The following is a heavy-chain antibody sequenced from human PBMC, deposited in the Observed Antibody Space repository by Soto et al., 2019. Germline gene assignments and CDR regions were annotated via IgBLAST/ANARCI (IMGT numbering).Heavy chain of an antibody. J-gene: IGHJ4*02. Sequence: QLQLVQSGGEVRKPGASVKVSCKASGDTITNYGISWVRQAPGQGLEWMGWISYYNSNTKYAQNLQSRVTLTTDTATSTAYMELRSLRSDDTDVYYCASATSIAVAGKKSGGQGTVGTVS. D-gene: IGHD6-19*01. CDR2: ISYYNSNT. CDR3: ASATSIAVAGKKS. CDR1: GDTITNYG. V-gene: IGHV1-18*01.